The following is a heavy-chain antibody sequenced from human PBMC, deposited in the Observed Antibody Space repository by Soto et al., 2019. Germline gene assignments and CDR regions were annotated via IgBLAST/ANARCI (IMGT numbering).Heavy chain of an antibody. CDR3: ARGPDSSGYYRWFDP. CDR2: ISYDGSNK. D-gene: IGHD3-22*01. J-gene: IGHJ5*02. CDR1: GFTFSSYA. Sequence: QVQLVESGGGVVQPGWSLRLSCAASGFTFSSYAMHWVRQAPGKGLEWVAVISYDGSNKYYADSVKGRFTISRDNSKNTLYLQMNSLRAEDTAVYYCARGPDSSGYYRWFDPWGQGTLVTVSS. V-gene: IGHV3-30-3*01.